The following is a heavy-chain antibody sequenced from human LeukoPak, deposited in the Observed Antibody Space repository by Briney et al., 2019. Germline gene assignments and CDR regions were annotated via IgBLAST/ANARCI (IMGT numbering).Heavy chain of an antibody. CDR2: ISSGGST. D-gene: IGHD3-22*01. Sequence: GGSLRLSCAASGFTFSGYAMSWVRQAPGKGLEWVSAISSGGSTYYAGSVKGRFTISRDNSKNTLYLQMNSLRADDTAVYFCGKDKVYDSSGYYSDYWGQGTLVTVSS. V-gene: IGHV3-23*01. CDR1: GFTFSGYA. CDR3: GKDKVYDSSGYYSDY. J-gene: IGHJ4*02.